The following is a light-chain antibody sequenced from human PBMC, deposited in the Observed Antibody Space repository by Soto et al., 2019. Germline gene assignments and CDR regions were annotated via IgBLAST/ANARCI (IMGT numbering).Light chain of an antibody. CDR2: GAA. CDR3: QQYGGLPRT. V-gene: IGKV3-20*01. J-gene: IGKJ1*01. Sequence: EIVLTQSPGTLSLSPGERATLSCRASQSISSYLAWYQQKPGQAPRLLIYGAASTATGIPDRFSGSGSGTDFTLTISRLEPEDFAVYYCQQYGGLPRTFGQGTKVETK. CDR1: QSISSY.